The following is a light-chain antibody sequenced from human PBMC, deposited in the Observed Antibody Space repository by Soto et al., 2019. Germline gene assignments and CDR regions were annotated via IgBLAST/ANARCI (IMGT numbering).Light chain of an antibody. CDR2: ENN. CDR3: GTWDSSLSAGV. CDR1: SSNIGNNY. V-gene: IGLV1-51*02. J-gene: IGLJ1*01. Sequence: AQPPSRAAAPRPKVAISFYRSSSNIGNNYVSWYQQLPGTAPKLLIYENNKRPSGIPDRFSGSKSGTSATLGITGLQAGDEADYYCGTWDSSLSAGVFGTGTKVTVL.